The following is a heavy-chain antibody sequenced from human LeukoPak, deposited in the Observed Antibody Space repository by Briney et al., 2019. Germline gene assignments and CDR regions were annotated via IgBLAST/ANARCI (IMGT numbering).Heavy chain of an antibody. Sequence: GGSLRLSCAASGFTFSSYIMNWVSQAPGKGLEWVSSISSSSSYIYYADSVKGRFTISRDNAKNSLYLQMNSLRAEDTALYYCARVDGSGSYYRSGAFDIWGQGTMVTVSS. CDR2: ISSSSSYI. CDR3: ARVDGSGSYYRSGAFDI. D-gene: IGHD3-10*01. CDR1: GFTFSSYI. J-gene: IGHJ3*02. V-gene: IGHV3-21*04.